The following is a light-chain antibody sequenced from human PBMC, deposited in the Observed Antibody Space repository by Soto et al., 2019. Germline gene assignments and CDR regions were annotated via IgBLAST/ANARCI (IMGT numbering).Light chain of an antibody. CDR2: AAS. V-gene: IGKV1-39*01. J-gene: IGKJ4*01. CDR3: QQSYSTRLT. Sequence: DIQMTQSPSSLCASVGDRVTITCRASQSVSSYLNWYQHKPGKAPKLLIFAASTVQSGVPSRFSGSGSGTDFTLTISSLQPEDFATYYCQQSYSTRLTFGGGTKVEIK. CDR1: QSVSSY.